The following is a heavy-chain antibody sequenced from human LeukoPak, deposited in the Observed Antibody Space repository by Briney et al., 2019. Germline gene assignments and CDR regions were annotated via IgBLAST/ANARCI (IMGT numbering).Heavy chain of an antibody. CDR3: ARDHNSENWGSLGK. CDR2: ISPYTGGT. Sequence: GASVQVSCKASGYTFTAYYIHWVRQAPGQGLEWMGWISPYTGGTNYAQKFQGRVTITQDRSSNTVYMDLNRLTSDDTALYYCARDHNSENWGSLGKWGQGTLLTVSS. CDR1: GYTFTAYY. V-gene: IGHV1-2*02. D-gene: IGHD7-27*01. J-gene: IGHJ4*02.